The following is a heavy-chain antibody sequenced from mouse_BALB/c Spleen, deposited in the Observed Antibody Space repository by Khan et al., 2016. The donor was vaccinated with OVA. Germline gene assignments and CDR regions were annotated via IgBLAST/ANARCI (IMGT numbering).Heavy chain of an antibody. CDR3: TRSGYGTFAY. CDR1: GYTFTSYY. Sequence: VQLQESGAELVKPGASVKLSCKASGYTFTSYYMYWVKQRPGQGLEWIGEINPSDGDTNFNEKFKSKATLTVDKSSSTVYMQLSSLTSEDSAVYYCTRSGYGTFAYWGQGTLVTVSA. V-gene: IGHV1S81*02. J-gene: IGHJ3*01. CDR2: INPSDGDT. D-gene: IGHD2-1*01.